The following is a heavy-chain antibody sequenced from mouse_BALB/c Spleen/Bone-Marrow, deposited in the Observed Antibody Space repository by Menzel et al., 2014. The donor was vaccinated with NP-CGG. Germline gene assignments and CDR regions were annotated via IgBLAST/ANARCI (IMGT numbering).Heavy chain of an antibody. D-gene: IGHD1-1*01. CDR3: ARPRYPHYALDY. CDR1: GTDLTGSW. V-gene: IGHV4-1*02. Sequence: EVKLMGSGRGLVQPGGSLNLSCAALGTDLTGSWMSWVRQAPGKGLEGIGEIIPESSTINYTRSLKAKSIIFRDNAKNTVYMQMSKVRSEDTAVYYCARPRYPHYALDYWGQGTSVTVSS. CDR2: IIPESSTI. J-gene: IGHJ4*01.